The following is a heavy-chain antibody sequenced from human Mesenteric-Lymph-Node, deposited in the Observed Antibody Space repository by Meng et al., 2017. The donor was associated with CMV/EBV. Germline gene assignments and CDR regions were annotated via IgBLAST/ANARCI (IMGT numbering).Heavy chain of an antibody. CDR3: ARGGATMLGHYGMDV. V-gene: IGHV1-69*10. Sequence: SVKVSCKASGGTFSSYAISWVRQAPGQGLEWMGGIIPILGIANYAQKLQGRVTMTTDTSTSTAYMELRSLRSDDTAVYYCARGGATMLGHYGMDVWGQGTTVTVSS. CDR2: IIPILGIA. J-gene: IGHJ6*02. D-gene: IGHD3-10*02. CDR1: GGTFSSYA.